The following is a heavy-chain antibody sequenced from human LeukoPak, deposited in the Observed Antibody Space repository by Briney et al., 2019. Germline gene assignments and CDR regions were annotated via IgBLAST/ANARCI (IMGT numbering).Heavy chain of an antibody. D-gene: IGHD1-1*01. CDR2: ISSSSTYI. CDR3: ARDHEQVVQLDAFDI. Sequence: GGSLRLSCAASGFTFSTYSMNWVRQAPGKGLEWVSSISSSSTYIHYADSVKGRFTIARDDAKNSLYLQMNSLRAEDTAVYYCARDHEQVVQLDAFDIWGQGTMVTVSS. CDR1: GFTFSTYS. J-gene: IGHJ3*02. V-gene: IGHV3-21*01.